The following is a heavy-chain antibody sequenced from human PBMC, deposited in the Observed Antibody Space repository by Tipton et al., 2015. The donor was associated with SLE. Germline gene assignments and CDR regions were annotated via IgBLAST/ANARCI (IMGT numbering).Heavy chain of an antibody. CDR2: INPNSGGT. J-gene: IGHJ6*02. CDR3: ARDKDERDYGFWSGYYYYYGMDV. CDR1: GYTFTGYY. V-gene: IGHV1-2*02. D-gene: IGHD3-3*01. Sequence: QSGPEVKKPGASVKVSCKASGYTFTGYYMHWVRQAPGQGLEWMGWINPNSGGTNYAQKFQGRVTMTRDTSISTAYMELSRLRSDDTAAYYCARDKDERDYGFWSGYYYYYGMDVWGQGTTVTVSS.